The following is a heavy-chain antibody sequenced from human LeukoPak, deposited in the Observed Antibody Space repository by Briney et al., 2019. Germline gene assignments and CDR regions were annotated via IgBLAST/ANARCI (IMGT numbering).Heavy chain of an antibody. D-gene: IGHD6-13*01. Sequence: MSSETPSLTCTVSGGSISSYYWSWIRQPPGKGLEWIGYIYYSGSTNYSPSLKSRLTISVDTSKNQFSLKLSSVTAADTAVYYCARTYGSSGLGYFDLWGRGTLVTVSS. J-gene: IGHJ2*01. CDR2: IYYSGST. CDR3: ARTYGSSGLGYFDL. V-gene: IGHV4-59*01. CDR1: GGSISSYY.